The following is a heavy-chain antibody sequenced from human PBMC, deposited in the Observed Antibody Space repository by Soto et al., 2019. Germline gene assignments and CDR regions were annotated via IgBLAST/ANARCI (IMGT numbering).Heavy chain of an antibody. CDR3: ARDPYRFRLRHALDI. CDR1: GGNCVSYG. D-gene: IGHD3-10*01. Sequence: VVFLRVSWAAAGGNCVSYGRNCVRQAPGKGLEWVSSISSSSSYIYYADSVKGRFTISRDNAKNSLYLQMNSLRAEDTAVYYCARDPYRFRLRHALDIWGQGPIVTLPS. J-gene: IGHJ3*02. V-gene: IGHV3-21*01. CDR2: ISSSSSYI.